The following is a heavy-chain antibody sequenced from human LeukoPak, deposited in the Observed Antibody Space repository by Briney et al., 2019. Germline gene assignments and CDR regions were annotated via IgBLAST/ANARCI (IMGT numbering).Heavy chain of an antibody. D-gene: IGHD5-18*01. CDR3: AVGGGYSYGYIDY. V-gene: IGHV1-69*01. J-gene: IGHJ4*02. Sequence: ASVKVSCKASGGTFSSYAISWVRQAPGQGLEWMGGFIPIFGTANYAQKFQGRVTITADESTSTAYMELSSLRSEDTAVYYCAVGGGYSYGYIDYWGQGTLVTVSS. CDR2: FIPIFGTA. CDR1: GGTFSSYA.